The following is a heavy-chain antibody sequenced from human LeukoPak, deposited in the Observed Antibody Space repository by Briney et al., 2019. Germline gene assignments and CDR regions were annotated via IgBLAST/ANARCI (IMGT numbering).Heavy chain of an antibody. CDR3: ARVYDYVWGSYRYRLDY. V-gene: IGHV1-2*02. Sequence: ASVKVSCKASGYTFTGYYMHWVRQAPGQGLEWMGWINPNSGGTNYARKFQGRVTMTRDTSISTAYMELSRLRSDDTAVYYCARVYDYVWGSYRYRLDYWGQGTLVTVSS. J-gene: IGHJ4*02. D-gene: IGHD3-16*02. CDR1: GYTFTGYY. CDR2: INPNSGGT.